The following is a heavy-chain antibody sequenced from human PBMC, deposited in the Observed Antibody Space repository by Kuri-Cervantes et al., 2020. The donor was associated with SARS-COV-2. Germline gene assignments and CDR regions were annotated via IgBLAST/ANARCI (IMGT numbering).Heavy chain of an antibody. Sequence: GGSLRLSCAASGFTFNNYVMTWVRQAPGKGLEWVSTISGNDGRTFYADPVKGRFTISRDNSKNTLYLHMNSLRAEDTALYYCAKVTAGPEEYYFDYWGQGTVVTVSS. CDR3: AKVTAGPEEYYFDY. V-gene: IGHV3-23*01. CDR1: GFTFNNYV. D-gene: IGHD2-21*02. CDR2: ISGNDGRT. J-gene: IGHJ4*02.